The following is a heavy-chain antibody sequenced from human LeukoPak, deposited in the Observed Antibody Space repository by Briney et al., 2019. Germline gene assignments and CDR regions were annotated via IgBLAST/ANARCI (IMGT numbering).Heavy chain of an antibody. Sequence: RGSLRLSCAASGFTFSSYGMHWVRQVPGKGLEWVAFIRFDGNNKYYADSVKGRFTISRDNSKNTLYLQMNSLRAEDTAVYYCAKDSSVYYYDSRNFDYWGQGTLVTVSS. CDR3: AKDSSVYYYDSRNFDY. J-gene: IGHJ4*02. D-gene: IGHD3-22*01. CDR1: GFTFSSYG. V-gene: IGHV3-30*02. CDR2: IRFDGNNK.